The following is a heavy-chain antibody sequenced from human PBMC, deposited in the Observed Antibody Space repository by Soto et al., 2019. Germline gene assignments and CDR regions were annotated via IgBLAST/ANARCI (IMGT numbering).Heavy chain of an antibody. V-gene: IGHV4-39*01. CDR3: ARLVPCFNWNLPATTGMDV. Sequence: SETLSLTCTVSGGSISSSSYYWGWIRQPPGKGLEWIGSIYYSGSTYYSPSFKSRVTISVDTSKNQFSLKLSSVTAADAAVYYCARLVPCFNWNLPATTGMDVWGQGTTVTVSS. CDR2: IYYSGST. D-gene: IGHD1-20*01. CDR1: GGSISSSSYY. J-gene: IGHJ6*02.